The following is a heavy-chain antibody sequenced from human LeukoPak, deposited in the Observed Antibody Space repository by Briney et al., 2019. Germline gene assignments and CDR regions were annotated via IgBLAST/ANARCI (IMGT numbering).Heavy chain of an antibody. CDR3: ARDPETDNWHLLYYYYMDV. Sequence: GGSLRLSCAASGFTFSSYSMNWVRQAPGKGLEWVSSISSSSSYIYYADSVKGRFTISRDNAKNSLYLQMNSLRAEDTAVYYCARDPETDNWHLLYYYYMDVWGKGTTVTVSS. CDR2: ISSSSSYI. CDR1: GFTFSSYS. V-gene: IGHV3-21*01. D-gene: IGHD1-20*01. J-gene: IGHJ6*03.